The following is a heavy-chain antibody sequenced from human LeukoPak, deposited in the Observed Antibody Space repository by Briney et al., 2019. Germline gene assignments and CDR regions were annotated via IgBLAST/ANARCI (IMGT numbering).Heavy chain of an antibody. CDR1: GFIFGNAW. CDR2: VDDTSTYI. Sequence: GGSLRLSCAASGFIFGNAWMSWVRQAPGKGLEWVSSVDDTSTYIYYADSVKGRFTISRDNSKNTLFLQMKSLRAEDTAVYYCAKDRQSHTGLGAFDIWGQGTMVTVSS. J-gene: IGHJ3*02. V-gene: IGHV3-23*01. D-gene: IGHD2-8*02. CDR3: AKDRQSHTGLGAFDI.